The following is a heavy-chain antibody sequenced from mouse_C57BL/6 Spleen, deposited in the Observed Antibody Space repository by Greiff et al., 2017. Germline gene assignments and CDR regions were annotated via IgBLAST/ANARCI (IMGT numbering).Heavy chain of an antibody. Sequence: QVQLKQPGAELVKPGASVKLSCKASGYTFTSYWMQWVKQRPGPGLGWIGEIDPSDSYTTYNQQFKGKATLTVDASSSTAYMQLSSMTSEDSAVYGGARSDYGSSYWYFDVWGTGTTVTVSS. V-gene: IGHV1-50*01. J-gene: IGHJ1*03. CDR3: ARSDYGSSYWYFDV. D-gene: IGHD1-1*01. CDR1: GYTFTSYW. CDR2: IDPSDSYT.